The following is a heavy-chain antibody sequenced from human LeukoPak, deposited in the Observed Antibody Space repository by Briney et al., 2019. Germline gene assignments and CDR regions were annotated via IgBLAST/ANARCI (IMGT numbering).Heavy chain of an antibody. V-gene: IGHV4-39*01. CDR3: ARHYGP. Sequence: KPSETLSLTCTVSAASISSSTTYYWGWIRQPPGRGLEWIGSISYSGSTYYNPSLKSRVTISVDMSRNQFSLKLSSVTATDTAVYYCARHYGPWGQGTLVTVSS. D-gene: IGHD3-10*01. CDR1: AASISSSTTYY. CDR2: ISYSGST. J-gene: IGHJ4*02.